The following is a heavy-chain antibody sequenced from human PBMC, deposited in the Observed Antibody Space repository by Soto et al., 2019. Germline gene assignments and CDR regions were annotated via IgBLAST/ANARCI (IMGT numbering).Heavy chain of an antibody. J-gene: IGHJ4*02. CDR1: GFTFSSYW. D-gene: IGHD1-1*01. CDR2: IKQDGSEK. V-gene: IGHV3-7*03. CDR3: SIDQLEPRWNYFDY. Sequence: PGGSLRLSCAASGFTFSSYWMSWVRQAPGKGLEWVANIKQDGSEKYYVDSVKGRFTISRDNAKNSLYLQMNSLRAEDTAVYYCSIDQLEPRWNYFDYWCQGTLVTVSS.